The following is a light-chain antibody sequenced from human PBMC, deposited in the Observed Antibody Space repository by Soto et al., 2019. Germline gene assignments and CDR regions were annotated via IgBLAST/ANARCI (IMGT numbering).Light chain of an antibody. J-gene: IGLJ1*01. V-gene: IGLV2-14*01. Sequence: QSALTQPASVSGSPGQSITISCTGTSSDVGGYNYVSWYQQHPGKAPKLMIYEVSNRPSGVSNRFSGSKSGNTASLTISGLQAEDEADYYRNSYTSSSTPYVFGTGTKVTV. CDR2: EVS. CDR3: NSYTSSSTPYV. CDR1: SSDVGGYNY.